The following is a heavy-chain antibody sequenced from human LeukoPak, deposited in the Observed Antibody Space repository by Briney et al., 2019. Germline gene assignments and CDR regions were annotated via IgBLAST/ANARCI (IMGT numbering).Heavy chain of an antibody. J-gene: IGHJ6*02. D-gene: IGHD5-18*01. CDR1: GFTVSSNY. CDR3: ATSKGYSYGYVHYYYYGMDV. V-gene: IGHV3-53*01. CDR2: IYSGGST. Sequence: GGSLRLSCAASGFTVSSNYMSWVRQAPGKGLEWVSVIYSGGSTYYADSVKGRFTISRDNSKNTLYLQTNSLRAEDTAVYYCATSKGYSYGYVHYYYYGMDVWGQGTTVTVSS.